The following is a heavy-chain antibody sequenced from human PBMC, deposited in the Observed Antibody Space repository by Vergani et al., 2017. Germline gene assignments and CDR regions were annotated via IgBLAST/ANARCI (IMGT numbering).Heavy chain of an antibody. D-gene: IGHD3-22*01. Sequence: QVPLQESGPGLVNPSETLSLTCSVSGGSISSGVYYWNWIRQHPGKGLEWIGYIYSTGSTHHNPSLRRRINMSVDTAKNQFSLKLNSVTAADTAMYYCARMGGYDEGDAFRIGYFDSWGPGILVTVSS. V-gene: IGHV4-31*03. CDR3: ARMGGYDEGDAFRIGYFDS. CDR1: GGSISSGVYY. J-gene: IGHJ4*02. CDR2: IYSTGST.